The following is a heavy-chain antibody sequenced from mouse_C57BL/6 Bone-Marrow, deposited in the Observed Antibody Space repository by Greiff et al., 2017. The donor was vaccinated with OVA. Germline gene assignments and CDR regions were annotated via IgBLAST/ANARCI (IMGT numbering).Heavy chain of an antibody. CDR1: GYTFTSYW. V-gene: IGHV1-64*01. J-gene: IGHJ3*01. D-gene: IGHD1-1*01. CDR3: ARSSPVVARPWFAY. Sequence: QVQLQQPGAELVKPGASVKLSCKASGYTFTSYWLHWVKQRPGHGLEWIGMIHPNSGSTNYNEKFKSKATLPVDKSSRPAYMQLSSLTSEDSAVYYCARSSPVVARPWFAYWGQGTLVTVSA. CDR2: IHPNSGST.